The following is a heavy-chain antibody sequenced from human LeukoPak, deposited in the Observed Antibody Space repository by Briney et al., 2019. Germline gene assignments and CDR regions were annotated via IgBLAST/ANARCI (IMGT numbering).Heavy chain of an antibody. Sequence: GGSLRLSCAASGFTFSSYAMSWVRQAPGKGLEWVSYISSSGSTIYYADSVKGRFTISRDNAKNSLYLQMNSLRAEDTAVYYCARRLRRNYFDYWGQGTLVTVSS. CDR1: GFTFSSYA. CDR3: ARRLRRNYFDY. J-gene: IGHJ4*02. V-gene: IGHV3-48*03. CDR2: ISSSGSTI. D-gene: IGHD4-17*01.